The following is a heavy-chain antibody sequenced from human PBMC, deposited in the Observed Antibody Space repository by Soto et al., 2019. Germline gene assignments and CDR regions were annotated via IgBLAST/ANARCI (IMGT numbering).Heavy chain of an antibody. Sequence: QVQLVQSAGEVKKPGASVKVSGKASGYTFIRYGITWVRQAPGQGLEWMGWISPYNDYTIYAQKLQGRVTMTTDTSTRTVYLELRSLKFDDTAVYYCARGGYYDNPWGKLSHYGLDVWGQGTSVTVSS. CDR3: ARGGYYDNPWGKLSHYGLDV. CDR2: ISPYNDYT. D-gene: IGHD3-16*01. J-gene: IGHJ6*02. CDR1: GYTFIRYG. V-gene: IGHV1-18*01.